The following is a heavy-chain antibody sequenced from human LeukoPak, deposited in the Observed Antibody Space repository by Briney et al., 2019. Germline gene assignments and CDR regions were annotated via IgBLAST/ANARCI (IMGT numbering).Heavy chain of an antibody. V-gene: IGHV4-30-4*02. CDR1: GGSISSGDYY. CDR3: ARAQEDSSGYYHYYYYMDV. J-gene: IGHJ6*03. D-gene: IGHD3-22*01. CDR2: IYYSGST. Sequence: SETLSLTCTVSGGSISSGDYYWSWIRQPPGKGLEWIGYIYYSGSTYYNPSLKSRVTISVDTSKNQFSLKLSSVTAADTAVYYCARAQEDSSGYYHYYYYMDVWGKGTTVTVSS.